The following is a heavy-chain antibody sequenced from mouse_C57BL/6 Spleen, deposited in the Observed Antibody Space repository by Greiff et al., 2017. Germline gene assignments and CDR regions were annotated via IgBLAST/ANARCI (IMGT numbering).Heavy chain of an antibody. Sequence: SGAELVRPGTSVKVSCKASGYAFTNYLIEWVKQRPGQGLEWIGVINPGSGGTNYNEKFKGKATLTADKSSSTAYMQLSSLTSEDSAVYFCARCGNYGAYAMDYWGQGTSVTVSS. J-gene: IGHJ4*01. CDR1: GYAFTNYL. D-gene: IGHD2-1*01. CDR2: INPGSGGT. CDR3: ARCGNYGAYAMDY. V-gene: IGHV1-54*01.